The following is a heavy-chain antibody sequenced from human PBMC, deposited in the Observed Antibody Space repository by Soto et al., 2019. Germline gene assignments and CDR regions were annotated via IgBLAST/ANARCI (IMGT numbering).Heavy chain of an antibody. D-gene: IGHD2-21*01. V-gene: IGHV6-1*01. J-gene: IGHJ6*02. CDR1: GDSVSSNSAA. Sequence: SQTHSLTCAISGDSVSSNSAAWNWIRQSPSRGLEWLGRTYYRSKWYNDYAVSVKSRITINPDTSKNQFSLQLNSVTPEDTAVYYCARESHISKRYYQYYLMAVCGQGTTVIVS. CDR2: TYYRSKWYN. CDR3: ARESHISKRYYQYYLMAV.